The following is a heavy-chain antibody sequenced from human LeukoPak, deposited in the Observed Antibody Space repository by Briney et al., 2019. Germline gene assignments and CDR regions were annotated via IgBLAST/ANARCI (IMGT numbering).Heavy chain of an antibody. J-gene: IGHJ4*02. CDR3: ASLRERSYYARGFDY. CDR2: IFYTGST. Sequence: PSETLSLTCTVSDGSISSSNYYWAWIRQPPGKGLEWIANIFYTGSTYYNPSLKSRVTISVDTSKNQFSLKLSSVTAANTAVYYCASLRERSYYARGFDYWGQGTLVTVSS. D-gene: IGHD1-26*01. CDR1: DGSISSSNYY. V-gene: IGHV4-39*01.